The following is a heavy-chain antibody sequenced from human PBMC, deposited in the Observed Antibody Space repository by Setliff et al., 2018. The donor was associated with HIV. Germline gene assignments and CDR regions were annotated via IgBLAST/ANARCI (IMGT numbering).Heavy chain of an antibody. CDR3: ARGESTTWDPAEYFQH. V-gene: IGHV4-31*03. CDR2: VYHTATT. D-gene: IGHD2-2*01. CDR1: GVSVSSGGYY. Sequence: SETLSLTCTVSGVSVSSGGYYWSWIRQHPGKGLEWIGYVYHTATTYFNPSLKSRITISVDTSKNQFSLKLGFVTAADTAVYYCARGESTTWDPAEYFQHWGHGTLVTVSS. J-gene: IGHJ1*01.